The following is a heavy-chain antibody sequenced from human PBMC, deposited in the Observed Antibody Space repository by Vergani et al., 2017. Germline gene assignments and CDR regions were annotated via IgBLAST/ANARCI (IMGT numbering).Heavy chain of an antibody. D-gene: IGHD6-19*01. CDR3: ARVRDXWDIAVAGPNWFDP. CDR1: GGTFSSYA. V-gene: IGHV1-69*12. Sequence: QVQLVQSGAEVKKPGSSVKVSCKASGGTFSSYAISWVRQAPGQGLEWMGGIIPIFGTANYAQKFQGRVTITADESTSTAYMELSSLRSEDTAVYYCARVRDXWDIAVAGPNWFDPWGQGTLVTVSS. CDR2: IIPIFGTA. J-gene: IGHJ5*02.